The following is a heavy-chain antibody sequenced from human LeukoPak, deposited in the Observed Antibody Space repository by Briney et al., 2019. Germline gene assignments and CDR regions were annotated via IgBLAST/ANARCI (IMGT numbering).Heavy chain of an antibody. V-gene: IGHV3-30-3*01. Sequence: GRSLRLSCAASGFTFRSHAMHWVRQAPGKGLEWVAFISYDGSTIYYADSVKGRFTISRDDSKSTLYLQMNSLRAEDTAIYYCTKDMISGNGEYDAFDIWGQGTIVTVSS. CDR3: TKDMISGNGEYDAFDI. J-gene: IGHJ3*02. CDR1: GFTFRSHA. CDR2: ISYDGSTI. D-gene: IGHD3-22*01.